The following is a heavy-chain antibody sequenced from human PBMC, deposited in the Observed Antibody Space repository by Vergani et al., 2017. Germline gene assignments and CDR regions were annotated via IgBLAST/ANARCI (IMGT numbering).Heavy chain of an antibody. CDR2: VDPEDGEA. Sequence: EVQLIQSGAEVKKPGTTVKISCKTSGYTFTDYYIYWVQQAPGKGLEWMGRVDPEDGEAIYAEKFQGRLTISADTSMETAYLELSSLRSEDTAVYYCATSPYKYGSGWPPRDYWGQGTLVTVSP. CDR1: GYTFTDYY. D-gene: IGHD3-10*01. V-gene: IGHV1-69-2*01. J-gene: IGHJ4*02. CDR3: ATSPYKYGSGWPPRDY.